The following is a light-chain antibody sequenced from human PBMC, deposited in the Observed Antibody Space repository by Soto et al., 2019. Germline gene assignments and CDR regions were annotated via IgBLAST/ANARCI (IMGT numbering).Light chain of an antibody. Sequence: EIVLTQSPATLSLSPGERATLSCRASQSVSNYLAWYQHKPGQAPRLLIYHASSRATGIPVRFSASGSGTDFTLTISSLEPEDFAVYYCQQRTNWPITFGQGTRLEIK. CDR3: QQRTNWPIT. V-gene: IGKV3-11*01. CDR1: QSVSNY. J-gene: IGKJ5*01. CDR2: HAS.